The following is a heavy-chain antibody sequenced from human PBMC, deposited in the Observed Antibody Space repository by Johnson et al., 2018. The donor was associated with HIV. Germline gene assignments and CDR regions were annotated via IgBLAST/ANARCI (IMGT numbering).Heavy chain of an antibody. J-gene: IGHJ3*02. V-gene: IGHV3-30*04. CDR1: GFTFSSYA. Sequence: QVQLVESGGGVVQPGRSLRLSCAASGFTFSSYAMHWVRQPPGKGLEWVAVISYDGSNKYYADSVKGRFTISRDNSKNTLYLQMNSLRAEDTAVYYCPTIDAFDIWGQGTMVTVSS. CDR2: ISYDGSNK. CDR3: PTIDAFDI.